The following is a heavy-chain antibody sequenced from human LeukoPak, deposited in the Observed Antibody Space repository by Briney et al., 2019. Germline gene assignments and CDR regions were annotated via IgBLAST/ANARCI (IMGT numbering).Heavy chain of an antibody. D-gene: IGHD3-10*01. CDR1: GFTFSTYF. CDR3: TRGPILLWIHNGMDV. J-gene: IGHJ6*02. Sequence: GGSLRLSCAASGFTFSTYFMHWVRQAPGKGLEWVGFIRSKAYGGTTEYAASVKGRFTISRDDSKSIAYLQMNSLKTEDTAFYYCTRGPILLWIHNGMDVWGQGTTVTVSS. CDR2: IRSKAYGGTT. V-gene: IGHV3-49*04.